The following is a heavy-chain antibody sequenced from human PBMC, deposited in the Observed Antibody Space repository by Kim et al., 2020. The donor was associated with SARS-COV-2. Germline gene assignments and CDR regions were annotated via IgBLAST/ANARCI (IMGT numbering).Heavy chain of an antibody. D-gene: IGHD5-12*01. CDR1: GGSFSGYY. CDR3: ARGRGSTGLMATTTLPPFDY. CDR2: INNSGST. J-gene: IGHJ4*02. Sequence: SETLSLTCAVYGGSFSGYYWSWIRQPPGKGLEWIGEINNSGSTNYNPSLKSQVTISVDTSKNQFSLKLSSATAADTAVYYCARGRGSTGLMATTTLPPFDYWGQGTLVTVSS. V-gene: IGHV4-34*01.